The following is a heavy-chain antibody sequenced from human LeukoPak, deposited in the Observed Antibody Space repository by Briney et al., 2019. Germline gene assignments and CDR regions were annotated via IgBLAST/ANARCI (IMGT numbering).Heavy chain of an antibody. J-gene: IGHJ4*02. CDR2: ISWNSGSI. V-gene: IGHV3-9*01. D-gene: IGHD1-26*01. CDR1: GFTFDDYA. Sequence: GRSLRLSCAASGFTFDDYAMHWVRQAPGKGLEWVSGISWNSGSIGYADSVKGRFTISRDNAKNSLYLQMNSLRAEDTAVYYCARSIVGASYWGQGTLVTVSS. CDR3: ARSIVGASY.